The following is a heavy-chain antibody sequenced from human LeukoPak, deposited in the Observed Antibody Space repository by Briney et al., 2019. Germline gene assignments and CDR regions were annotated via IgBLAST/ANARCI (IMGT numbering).Heavy chain of an antibody. CDR3: AKDMESSSSWYHSGSDP. CDR1: GFTFSSYA. J-gene: IGHJ5*02. D-gene: IGHD6-13*01. Sequence: GGSLRLSCAASGFTFSSYAVSWVRQAPGKGLEWVSAISGSGGSTYYADSVKGRFTISRDNSKNTLYLQMNSLRAEDTAVYYCAKDMESSSSWYHSGSDPWGQGTLVTVSS. V-gene: IGHV3-23*01. CDR2: ISGSGGST.